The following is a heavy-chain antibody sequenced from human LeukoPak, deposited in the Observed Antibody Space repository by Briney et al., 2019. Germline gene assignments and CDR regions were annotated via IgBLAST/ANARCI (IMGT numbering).Heavy chain of an antibody. CDR3: ARGPLIAAAGTW. V-gene: IGHV3-7*03. CDR1: GFTFSSYW. D-gene: IGHD6-13*01. Sequence: GGSLRLSCAVSGFTFSSYWMSWVRQAPGEGLEWVAKINQDGTEKAYVDSVRGRFTISRDNAKNSLFLQMNSLRAEDTAVYYCARGPLIAAAGTWWGQGTLVTVSS. J-gene: IGHJ4*02. CDR2: INQDGTEK.